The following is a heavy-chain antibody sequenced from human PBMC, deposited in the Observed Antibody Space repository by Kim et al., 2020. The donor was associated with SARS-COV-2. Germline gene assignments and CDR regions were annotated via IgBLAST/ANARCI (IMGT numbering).Heavy chain of an antibody. Sequence: DSGEGRFTISRDNSKNTLYLQMNSLRAEDTAVYYCARDLRGYSYGVDVVYWGQGTLVTVSS. J-gene: IGHJ4*02. D-gene: IGHD5-18*01. V-gene: IGHV3-30*07. CDR3: ARDLRGYSYGVDVVY.